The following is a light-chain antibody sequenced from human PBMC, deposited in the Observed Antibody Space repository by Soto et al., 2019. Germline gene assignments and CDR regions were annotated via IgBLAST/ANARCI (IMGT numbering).Light chain of an antibody. V-gene: IGLV1-44*01. CDR3: APWDDSLNGPV. Sequence: QSVLTQPPSASGTPGQRVTMSCSGSSSNIGTNTVNWYQQLPGTAPKLLIYFNNQRPSGVPDRFSGSKSGTSASLAISGLQSEDEADYNCAPWDDSLNGPVFGGGTKVTVL. CDR1: SSNIGTNT. J-gene: IGLJ3*02. CDR2: FNN.